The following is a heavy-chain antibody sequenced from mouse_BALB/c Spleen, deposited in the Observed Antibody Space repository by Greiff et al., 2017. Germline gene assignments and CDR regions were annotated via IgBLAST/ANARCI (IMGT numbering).Heavy chain of an antibody. CDR2: IYPGNVNT. CDR3: ARAYDLDAMDY. Sequence: QVQLKESGPELVKPGASVRISCKASGYTFTSYYIHWVKQRPGQGLEWIGWIYPGNVNTKYNEKFKGKATLTADKSSSTAYMQLSSLTSEDSAVYFCARAYDLDAMDYWGQGTSVTVSS. J-gene: IGHJ4*01. D-gene: IGHD2-12*01. V-gene: IGHV1S56*01. CDR1: GYTFTSYY.